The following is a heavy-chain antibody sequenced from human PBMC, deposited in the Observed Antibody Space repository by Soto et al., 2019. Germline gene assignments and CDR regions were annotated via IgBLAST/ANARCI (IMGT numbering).Heavy chain of an antibody. J-gene: IGHJ3*02. Sequence: PGGSLILSCAASGFTFDDYAMRWVRQAPGKGLEWVSGISWNSGSIGYADSVKGRFTISRDNAKNSLYLQMNSLRAEDTALYYCAKSLGTMIVVVADAFDIWGQGTMVTVSS. CDR3: AKSLGTMIVVVADAFDI. D-gene: IGHD3-22*01. V-gene: IGHV3-9*01. CDR1: GFTFDDYA. CDR2: ISWNSGSI.